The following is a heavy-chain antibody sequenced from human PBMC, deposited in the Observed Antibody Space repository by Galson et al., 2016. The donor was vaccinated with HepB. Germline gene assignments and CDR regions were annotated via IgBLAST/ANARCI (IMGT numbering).Heavy chain of an antibody. V-gene: IGHV3-23*01. Sequence: SLRLSCAASGFTFGDYDMAWVRQAPGRGLEWVATMAGVGGNTHYPDSVKGRFTISRDNSKNTLSLQMNSLRAEDTALYYCARDVGGIMFDYWGQGTLVTVSS. J-gene: IGHJ4*02. D-gene: IGHD3-16*02. CDR3: ARDVGGIMFDY. CDR1: GFTFGDYD. CDR2: MAGVGGNT.